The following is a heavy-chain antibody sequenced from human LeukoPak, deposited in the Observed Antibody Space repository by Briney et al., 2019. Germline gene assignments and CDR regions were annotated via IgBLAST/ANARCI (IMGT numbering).Heavy chain of an antibody. V-gene: IGHV4-4*07. CDR1: GGSIGSYY. CDR2: IYTSGST. J-gene: IGHJ6*03. Sequence: SETLSLTCTVSGGSIGSYYWSWIRQPAGKGLEWIGRIYTSGSTNYNPSLKSRVTMSVDTSKNQFSLKLSSVTAADTAVYYCARDRRAAVAGYYYYYYMDVWGKGTTVTVSS. CDR3: ARDRRAAVAGYYYYYYMDV. D-gene: IGHD6-19*01.